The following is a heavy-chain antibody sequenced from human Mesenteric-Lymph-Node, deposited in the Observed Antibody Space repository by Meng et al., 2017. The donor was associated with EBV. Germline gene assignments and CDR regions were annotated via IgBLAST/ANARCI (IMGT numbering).Heavy chain of an antibody. Sequence: QGPLHESGPGLVKPSRTLSLTCDVSGGSMRRSDWWRWVRQPPGKGLEWIGEINHSGSTNYNPSLKSRVTISIDTSKNQFSVKLTSVTAADTAVYYCARAGSSGWSDLDYWGQGTLVTVSS. CDR3: ARAGSSGWSDLDY. J-gene: IGHJ4*02. D-gene: IGHD6-19*01. CDR2: INHSGST. V-gene: IGHV4-4*02. CDR1: GGSMRRSDW.